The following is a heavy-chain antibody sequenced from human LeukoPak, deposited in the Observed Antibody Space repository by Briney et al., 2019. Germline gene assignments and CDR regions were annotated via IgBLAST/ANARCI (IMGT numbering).Heavy chain of an antibody. D-gene: IGHD5-12*01. CDR2: ISGSGGNT. CDR3: ARYNSGYDS. CDR1: GFTFSSYA. V-gene: IGHV3-23*01. Sequence: SGGSLRLSCATSGFTFSSYAMTWVRQAPGKGLEWASGISGSGGNTYYADSVKGRFTISRDNSKNTLYLQMNYLRAEDTALYYCARYNSGYDSWGQGTLVTVSS. J-gene: IGHJ4*02.